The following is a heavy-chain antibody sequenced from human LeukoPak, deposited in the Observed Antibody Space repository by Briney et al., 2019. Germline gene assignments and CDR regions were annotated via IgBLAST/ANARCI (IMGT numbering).Heavy chain of an antibody. CDR1: GYTFTGYY. CDR3: ARGPHSSSWYSDY. D-gene: IGHD6-13*01. J-gene: IGHJ4*02. Sequence: ASVKVSCKASGYTFTGYYMHWVRQAPGQGLEWMGWINPNSGNTGYAQKFQGRVTMTRNTSISTAYMELSSLRSEDTAVYYCARGPHSSSWYSDYWGQGTLVTVSS. CDR2: INPNSGNT. V-gene: IGHV1-8*02.